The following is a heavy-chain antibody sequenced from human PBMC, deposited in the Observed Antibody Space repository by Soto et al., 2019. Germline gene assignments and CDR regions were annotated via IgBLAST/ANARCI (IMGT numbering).Heavy chain of an antibody. CDR3: ARGIPRAFDI. CDR1: GGSISRYY. Sequence: SETLSLTCTVSGGSISRYYWSWIRQPPGKGLEWIGYIYYSGSTNYNPSLKSRVTISVDTSKNQFSLKLSSVTAADTAVYYCARGIPRAFDIWGQGTMVTVSS. V-gene: IGHV4-59*01. J-gene: IGHJ3*02. CDR2: IYYSGST. D-gene: IGHD2-2*02.